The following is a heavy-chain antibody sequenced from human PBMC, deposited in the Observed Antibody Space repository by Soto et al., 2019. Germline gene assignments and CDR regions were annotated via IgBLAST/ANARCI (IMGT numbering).Heavy chain of an antibody. V-gene: IGHV3-33*01. CDR3: ARLYCSSPSCYSVGAFEI. CDR2: IWFDGSDK. J-gene: IGHJ3*02. CDR1: GFTFSNYG. D-gene: IGHD2-2*01. Sequence: GGSLRLSCAASGFTFSNYGIHWGRQAPGKGLEWVALIWFDGSDKYYADSVKGRFTMSRDNSKNTVYLQMNSLRAEDTAMYYCARLYCSSPSCYSVGAFEIRGQGTMVTVSS.